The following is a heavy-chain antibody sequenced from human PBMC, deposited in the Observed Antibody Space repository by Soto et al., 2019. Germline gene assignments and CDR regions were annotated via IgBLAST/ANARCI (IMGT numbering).Heavy chain of an antibody. CDR1: GGSLSGNY. V-gene: IGHV4-34*01. J-gene: IGHJ4*02. CDR3: ARTNAAIHLNY. Sequence: QAQLQQWGTGLLKPSETLSLTCAVYGGSLSGNYWGWIRQPPGKGLEWIGETHHSGSTAYNPSLKSRVTSSVDTSRNQFSLKLNSVTAADTAVYYCARTNAAIHLNYWSQGTLVTVSS. D-gene: IGHD2-21*02. CDR2: THHSGST.